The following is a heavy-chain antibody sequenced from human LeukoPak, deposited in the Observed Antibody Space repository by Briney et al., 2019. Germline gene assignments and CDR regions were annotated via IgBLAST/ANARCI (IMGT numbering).Heavy chain of an antibody. Sequence: PGGSLRPACAASGFTFGDNYMSWIRPAPGEGLEWVSYIRSSGSTIYSADSVKGRFTISRDNAKNSLYLQMNSLRAEDTAVYYCARVWAQAAAGVIWFDPWGQGTLVTVSS. CDR1: GFTFGDNY. D-gene: IGHD6-13*01. CDR3: ARVWAQAAAGVIWFDP. V-gene: IGHV3-11*01. CDR2: IRSSGSTI. J-gene: IGHJ5*02.